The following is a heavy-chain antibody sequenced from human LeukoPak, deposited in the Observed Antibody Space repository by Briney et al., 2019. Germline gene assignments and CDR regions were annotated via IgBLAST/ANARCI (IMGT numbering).Heavy chain of an antibody. CDR1: GGSISSSRYY. CDR2: IYYSGST. Sequence: PSETLSLTCTVSGGSISSSRYYWGWIRQPPGKGLEWIGSIYYSGSTYYNSSLKSRVTISVDTSKNQFSLKLSSVTAADTAVYYCASAGVSDYWGQGTLVTVSS. V-gene: IGHV4-39*01. J-gene: IGHJ4*02. D-gene: IGHD3-10*01. CDR3: ASAGVSDY.